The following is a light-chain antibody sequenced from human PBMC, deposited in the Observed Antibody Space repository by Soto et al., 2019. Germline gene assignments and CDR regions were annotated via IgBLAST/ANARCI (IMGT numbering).Light chain of an antibody. CDR1: QSVAGHY. CDR2: GSS. V-gene: IGKV3-20*01. CDR3: HQYGSSPPWT. Sequence: EIVLTQSPGTLSLSPGERATLSCRASQSVAGHYLAWYQQKPGQAPRLLISGSSRRATGIPDRFSGIGSGTDVTLTISRLEPEDFAVYYCHQYGSSPPWTFGQGTKVEIK. J-gene: IGKJ1*01.